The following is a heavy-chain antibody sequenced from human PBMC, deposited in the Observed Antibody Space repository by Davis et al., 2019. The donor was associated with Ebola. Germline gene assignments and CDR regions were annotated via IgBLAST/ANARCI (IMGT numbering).Heavy chain of an antibody. Sequence: MPSETLSLTCTVSGGSINNYHWSWIRQPPGRGLEWIGYIYYSGSTNYNPSLKSRVTISVDTSNNQFSLKLSSVTAADTAVYYCASYDYIWGSYHPWGQGTLVTVSS. J-gene: IGHJ5*02. V-gene: IGHV4-59*01. CDR2: IYYSGST. CDR1: GGSINNYH. CDR3: ASYDYIWGSYHP. D-gene: IGHD3-16*02.